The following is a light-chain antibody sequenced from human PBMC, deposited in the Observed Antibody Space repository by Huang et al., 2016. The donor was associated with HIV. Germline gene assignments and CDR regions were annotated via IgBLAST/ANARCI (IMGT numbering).Light chain of an antibody. CDR3: QQGYSALIT. CDR2: SAS. J-gene: IGKJ5*01. V-gene: IGKV1-39*01. CDR1: QNINTY. Sequence: DILLTQSPSSLSASFGDRVTITCRASQNINTYLNLYQQKPGKAPNLLIHSASTLQTVVPSRFSGSGSWTDFTLTVNSLQPEDSATYYCQQGYSALITFGQGTRL.